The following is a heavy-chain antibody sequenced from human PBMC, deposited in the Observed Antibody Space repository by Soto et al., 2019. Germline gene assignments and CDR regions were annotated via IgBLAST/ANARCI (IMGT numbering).Heavy chain of an antibody. CDR2: FDPEDGET. CDR3: ATVHIEGKLRHGRYYYYGMDV. D-gene: IGHD1-26*01. Sequence: ASVKVSCKVSGYTLTELSMHWVRQAPGKGLEWMGGFDPEDGETIYAQKFQGRVTMTEDTSTDTAYMELSSLRSEDTAVYYCATVHIEGKLRHGRYYYYGMDVWGQGTMVSLSS. J-gene: IGHJ6*02. CDR1: GYTLTELS. V-gene: IGHV1-24*01.